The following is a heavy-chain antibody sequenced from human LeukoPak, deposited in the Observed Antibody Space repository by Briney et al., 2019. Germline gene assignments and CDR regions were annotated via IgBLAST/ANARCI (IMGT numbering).Heavy chain of an antibody. D-gene: IGHD5-18*01. CDR1: GFIFSSYA. CDR3: ARDGYSYGIFDY. V-gene: IGHV3-7*01. CDR2: IKQDGSEK. Sequence: GGSLRLSCAASGFIFSSYAMSWVRQAPGKGLEWVANIKQDGSEKYYVDSVKGRFTISRDNAKNSLYLQMNSLRAEDTAVYYCARDGYSYGIFDYWGQGTLVTVSS. J-gene: IGHJ4*02.